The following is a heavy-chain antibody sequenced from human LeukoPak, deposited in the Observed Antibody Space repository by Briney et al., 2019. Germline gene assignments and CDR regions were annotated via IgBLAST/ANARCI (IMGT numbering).Heavy chain of an antibody. CDR2: INHSGST. V-gene: IGHV4-34*01. CDR3: ARHGHSSNWYWFDP. Sequence: SETLSLTWAVYGGSFSGYYWSGIRQPPGKGLEWIGEINHSGSTNYNPSLKSRVTISVDRSKHQFSLKLSSVTAAETAVYYCARHGHSSNWYWFDPRRQGILVTLSP. J-gene: IGHJ5*02. D-gene: IGHD6-13*01. CDR1: GGSFSGYY.